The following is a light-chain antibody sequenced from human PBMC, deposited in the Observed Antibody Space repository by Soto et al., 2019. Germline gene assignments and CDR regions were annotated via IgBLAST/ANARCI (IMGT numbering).Light chain of an antibody. CDR3: CSYAGSYTVV. V-gene: IGLV2-11*01. Sequence: QSALTQPRSVSGSPGQSVTISCTGTSSDVGGYNYVSWYQQPPGKAPKLMIYDVNKRPSGVPDRFSGSKSGNTASLTISGLQAEDEADYYCCSYAGSYTVVFGGGTKVTVL. CDR2: DVN. CDR1: SSDVGGYNY. J-gene: IGLJ2*01.